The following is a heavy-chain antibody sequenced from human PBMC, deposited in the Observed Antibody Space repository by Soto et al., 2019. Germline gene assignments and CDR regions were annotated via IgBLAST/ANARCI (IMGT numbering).Heavy chain of an antibody. J-gene: IGHJ4*02. V-gene: IGHV4-31*01. CDR2: IYYSGST. D-gene: IGHD5-12*01. CDR3: ASTPDPGPGYRGYDLLGWDY. CDR1: GGSISSGGYY. Sequence: QVQLQESGPGLVKPSQTLSLTCTVSGGSISSGGYYWSWIRQHPGKGLEWIGYIYYSGSTYYNPSLKSLVTISVDTSKNQFSLKLSSVTAADTAVYYCASTPDPGPGYRGYDLLGWDYWGQGTLVTVSS.